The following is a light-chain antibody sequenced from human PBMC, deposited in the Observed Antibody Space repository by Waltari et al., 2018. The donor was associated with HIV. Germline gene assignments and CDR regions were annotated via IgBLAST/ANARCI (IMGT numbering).Light chain of an antibody. V-gene: IGKV3-20*01. CDR3: QQYGSSPRT. CDR1: QSVSSNY. CDR2: GAS. Sequence: EIVLTQSPGTLSLSPGERATLSCRASQSVSSNYLVWYQQRPGQAPRLLIYGASSRATGIPDRFSGSGSGTDFTLTISRLEPKDFAVYYCQQYGSSPRTFGQGTKVEIK. J-gene: IGKJ1*01.